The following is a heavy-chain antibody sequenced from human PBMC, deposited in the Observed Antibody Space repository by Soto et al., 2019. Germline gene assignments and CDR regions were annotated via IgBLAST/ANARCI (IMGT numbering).Heavy chain of an antibody. D-gene: IGHD3-22*01. CDR2: IYWNDDK. CDR3: ASYYYDSSGYYRIDY. CDR1: GFSLSTSGVG. V-gene: IGHV2-5*01. Sequence: QITLKESGPTLVKPTQTLTLTCTFSGFSLSTSGVGVGWIRQPPGKALEWLALIYWNDDKRYSPSLKSRLTSTKDTSKNQVVLTMTNMDPVDTATYYCASYYYDSSGYYRIDYWGQGTLVTVSS. J-gene: IGHJ4*02.